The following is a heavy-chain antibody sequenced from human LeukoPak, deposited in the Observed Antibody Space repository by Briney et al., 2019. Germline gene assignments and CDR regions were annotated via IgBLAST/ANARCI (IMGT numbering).Heavy chain of an antibody. J-gene: IGHJ4*02. D-gene: IGHD6-19*01. CDR1: GSTFTSSG. Sequence: APVKASCRALGSTFTSSGFSWVRKAPGQGLEWMGWTSAYNGNPDTAQTLQGRATLTTATPTSTAYMELRSLRSDNTAVYCCASGGGVYSSGWYREDYCGQGTLVTVSS. CDR2: TSAYNGNP. CDR3: ASGGGVYSSGWYREDY. V-gene: IGHV1-18*01.